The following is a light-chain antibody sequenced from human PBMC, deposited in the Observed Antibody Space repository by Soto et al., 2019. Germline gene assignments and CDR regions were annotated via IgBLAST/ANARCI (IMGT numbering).Light chain of an antibody. Sequence: EIELTQSPATLSSSPGDRATLSCRASQSVSSYLTWYQQKPGQAPRLLIYDASNRATGIPARFSGSGSGTGLALTITILGPEDFAVSYCQWRRNGHPIFTFGPGTKVDIK. CDR3: QWRRNGHPIFT. V-gene: IGKV3-11*01. CDR1: QSVSSY. J-gene: IGKJ3*01. CDR2: DAS.